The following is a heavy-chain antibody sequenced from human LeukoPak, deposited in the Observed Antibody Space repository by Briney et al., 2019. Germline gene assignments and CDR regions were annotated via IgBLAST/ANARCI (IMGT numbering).Heavy chain of an antibody. D-gene: IGHD2-2*02. CDR3: ASIHERVFDY. CDR1: GGSISSYY. CDR2: IYYSGRT. J-gene: IGHJ4*02. Sequence: SETLSLTCTVSGGSISSYYWSWIRQPPGKGLEWIGYIYYSGRTNYNPSLESRVTISVHTSKNQFSLKLSSVTAADTAVYYCASIHERVFDYWGQGTLVTVSS. V-gene: IGHV4-59*08.